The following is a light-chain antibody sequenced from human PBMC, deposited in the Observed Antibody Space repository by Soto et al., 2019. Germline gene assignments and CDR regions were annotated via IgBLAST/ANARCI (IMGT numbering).Light chain of an antibody. J-gene: IGKJ1*01. CDR3: QQYDRSPWT. Sequence: EIVLTQSPGTLSLSPGEGATLSCRASQSVSSSYLAWYQQKPGQAPRLLISGASRRATGTPDRFSGSGSGTDFTVTISRLEPEDFAVYYCQQYDRSPWTFGQGTKVDIK. CDR2: GAS. V-gene: IGKV3-20*01. CDR1: QSVSSSY.